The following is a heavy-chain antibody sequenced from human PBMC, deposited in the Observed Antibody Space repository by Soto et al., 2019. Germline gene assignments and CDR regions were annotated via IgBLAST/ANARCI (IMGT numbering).Heavy chain of an antibody. CDR1: GGTFSSYA. D-gene: IGHD5-12*01. CDR3: ARPVEMATISRSYLFY. J-gene: IGHJ4*02. Sequence: QVQLVQSGAEVKKPGSSVKVSCTASGGTFSSYAINWVRQAPGQGLEWMGGIIPIFGTANYAQKFQGRVTITADESTITAYMELSSLRSEDTAVYYCARPVEMATISRSYLFYWGQGTLVTVSS. CDR2: IIPIFGTA. V-gene: IGHV1-69*01.